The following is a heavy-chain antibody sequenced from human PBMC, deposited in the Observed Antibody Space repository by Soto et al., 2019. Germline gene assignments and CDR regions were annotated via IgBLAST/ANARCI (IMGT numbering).Heavy chain of an antibody. CDR1: GFTFSNYG. D-gene: IGHD3-10*01. J-gene: IGHJ6*02. CDR2: ILYDGSDK. CDR3: AKDRIVMIRGVMNYYGMDV. V-gene: IGHV3-30*18. Sequence: QVQLVESGGGVVQPGRSLRLACAASGFTFSNYGMHWVRQATGKGLEWVAFILYDGSDKYFADSVKGRFTISRDNSKNTLDLQMNSLRAEDTDVYYCAKDRIVMIRGVMNYYGMDVWGQGTRVTVSS.